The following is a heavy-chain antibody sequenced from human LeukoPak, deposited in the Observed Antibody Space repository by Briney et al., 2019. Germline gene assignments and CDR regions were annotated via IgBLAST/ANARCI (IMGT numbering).Heavy chain of an antibody. CDR1: AGSISTYY. CDR2: VDYTGST. CDR3: ARQGFTGAWSYWLDY. Sequence: NPSETLSLTCTVSAGSISTYYWSWLRQSPGKGLEWIGYVDYTGSTTYNPSVKSRVTISVDRSRNQFFLRLKSVTAADTAVYYCARQGFTGAWSYWLDYWGQGILVTVS. J-gene: IGHJ4*02. D-gene: IGHD6-19*01. V-gene: IGHV4-59*08.